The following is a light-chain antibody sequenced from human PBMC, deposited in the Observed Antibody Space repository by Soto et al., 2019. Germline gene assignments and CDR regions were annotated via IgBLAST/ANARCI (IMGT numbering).Light chain of an antibody. J-gene: IGKJ3*01. CDR1: QSSGSN. CDR2: GAS. Sequence: DIVLTQSPGILSLSPGERATLSCKTSQSSGSNFLAWYQHKPGQAPRLLIYGASTRATGIPARFSGSGSGTEFTLTISSLQSEDFAVYYCQQYNNWPFTFGPGTKVDI. V-gene: IGKV3-15*01. CDR3: QQYNNWPFT.